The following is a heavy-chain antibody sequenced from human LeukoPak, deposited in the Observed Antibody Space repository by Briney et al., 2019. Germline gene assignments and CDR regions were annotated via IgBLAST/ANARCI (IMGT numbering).Heavy chain of an antibody. CDR2: ISGSVGST. J-gene: IGHJ4*02. Sequence: GGSLRLSCAASGFTFSSYAMSWVRQAPGKGLEWVSAISGSVGSTYYADSVKGRFTISRDNSKNTLYLQMNSLRAEDTAVYYCAKRGVGSGSYPTYYFDYWGQGTLVTVSS. CDR1: GFTFSSYA. V-gene: IGHV3-23*01. D-gene: IGHD1-26*01. CDR3: AKRGVGSGSYPTYYFDY.